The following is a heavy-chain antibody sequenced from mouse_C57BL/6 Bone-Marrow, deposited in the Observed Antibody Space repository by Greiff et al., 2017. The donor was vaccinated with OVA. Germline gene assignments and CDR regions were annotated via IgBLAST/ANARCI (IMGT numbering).Heavy chain of an antibody. J-gene: IGHJ2*01. CDR1: GFTFSDYY. D-gene: IGHD1-1*01. Sequence: EVKLMESEGGLVQPGSSMKLSCTASGFTFSDYYMAWVRQVPEKGLEWVANSNYDGSSTYYLDSLKSRFIISRDNAKNILYLQMSSLKSEDTATDYCARRSSLRPYYFDYWGQGTTLTVSS. CDR3: ARRSSLRPYYFDY. V-gene: IGHV5-16*01. CDR2: SNYDGSST.